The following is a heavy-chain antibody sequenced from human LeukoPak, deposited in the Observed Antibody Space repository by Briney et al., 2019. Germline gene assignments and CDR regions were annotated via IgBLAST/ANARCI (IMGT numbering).Heavy chain of an antibody. CDR1: GFAFDDYA. V-gene: IGHV3-9*01. CDR2: ISWDSGDI. Sequence: GGSLRLSCAASGFAFDDYAMHWVRQTPGKGLEWVSGISWDSGDIGYADSVKGRFTISRDNAKNSLYLQMNSLRAEDTALYYCAKDLGTHYSSSWPFDYWGQGTLVTVAS. J-gene: IGHJ4*02. D-gene: IGHD6-13*01. CDR3: AKDLGTHYSSSWPFDY.